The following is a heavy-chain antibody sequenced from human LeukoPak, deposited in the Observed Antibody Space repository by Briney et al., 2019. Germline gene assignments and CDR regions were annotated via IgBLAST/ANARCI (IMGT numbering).Heavy chain of an antibody. J-gene: IGHJ4*02. Sequence: SETLSLTCTVSGGSFSSYYWSWIRQPPGKGLEWIGYIYYSGSTNYNPSLKSRVTISVDTSKNQFSLKLSSVTAADTAVYYCARVYYDSSGYYRYYFDYWGQGTLVTVSS. CDR1: GGSFSSYY. CDR3: ARVYYDSSGYYRYYFDY. D-gene: IGHD3-22*01. V-gene: IGHV4-59*01. CDR2: IYYSGST.